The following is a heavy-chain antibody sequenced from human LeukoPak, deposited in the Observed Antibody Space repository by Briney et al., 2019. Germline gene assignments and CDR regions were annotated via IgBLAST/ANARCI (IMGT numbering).Heavy chain of an antibody. CDR1: GDSISSSDYF. Sequence: SETLSLTCSVSGDSISSSDYFWGWIRQPPGKGLEWIGSILYSGATYCNPSLKTRVTISVDTSKNQFSLRLSSVTAADTAVYYCARHRWTGTFNFDYWGQRSLVTVSS. CDR3: ARHRWTGTFNFDY. J-gene: IGHJ4*01. D-gene: IGHD1-1*01. V-gene: IGHV4-39*01. CDR2: ILYSGAT.